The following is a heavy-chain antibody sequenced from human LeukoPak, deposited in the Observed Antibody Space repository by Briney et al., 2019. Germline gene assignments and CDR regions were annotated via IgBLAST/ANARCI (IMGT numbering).Heavy chain of an antibody. Sequence: PGGSLRLSCAASGFSSSSDTMHWVRQAPGKGLEYVSAISSSGGSTYYVNSVKGRFTISRDNSKNTLCLQMGSLRAEDMAVYYCARRGSYSAEYFQHWGQGTLVTVSS. V-gene: IGHV3-64*01. D-gene: IGHD1-26*01. J-gene: IGHJ1*01. CDR2: ISSSGGST. CDR1: GFSSSSDT. CDR3: ARRGSYSAEYFQH.